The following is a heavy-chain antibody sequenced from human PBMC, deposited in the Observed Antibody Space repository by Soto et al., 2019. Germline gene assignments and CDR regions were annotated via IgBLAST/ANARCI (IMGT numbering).Heavy chain of an antibody. J-gene: IGHJ5*02. Sequence: ASVKVSCKASGYTFTSYAMHWVRQAPGQRLEWMGWINAGNGNTKYLQKFQGRVTITRDTSASTAYMELSSLRSEDTAVYYCARGTPVWFDPWGQGTLVTVSS. CDR2: INAGNGNT. V-gene: IGHV1-3*01. CDR1: GYTFTSYA. CDR3: ARGTPVWFDP. D-gene: IGHD3-10*01.